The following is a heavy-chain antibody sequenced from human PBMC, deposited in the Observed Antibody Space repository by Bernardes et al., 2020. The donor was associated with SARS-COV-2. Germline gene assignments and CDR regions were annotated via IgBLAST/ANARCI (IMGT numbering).Heavy chain of an antibody. D-gene: IGHD3-22*01. J-gene: IGHJ3*02. V-gene: IGHV3-21*01. CDR2: ISSSSSYI. CDR1: GFTFSSYS. Sequence: GGSLRLSCAASGFTFSSYSMNWVRQAPGKGLEWVSSISSSSSYIYYADSVKGRFTISRDNAKNSLYLQMNSLRAEDTSVYYCARGEHTITMIVDAFDIWGQETMVTVSS. CDR3: ARGEHTITMIVDAFDI.